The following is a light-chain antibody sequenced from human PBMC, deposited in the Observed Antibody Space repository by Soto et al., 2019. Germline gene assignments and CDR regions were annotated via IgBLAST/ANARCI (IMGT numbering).Light chain of an antibody. Sequence: TQPPATLSVSQGERVTLSCRASETVSTNLAWYQQRPGQAPRLLIYDVSTGATGIPARFSGRRSGTEFTLTISSLQSEDFGVYYCQQYNSWPQTFGQGTKVDNK. CDR3: QQYNSWPQT. J-gene: IGKJ1*01. CDR1: ETVSTN. V-gene: IGKV3-15*01. CDR2: DVS.